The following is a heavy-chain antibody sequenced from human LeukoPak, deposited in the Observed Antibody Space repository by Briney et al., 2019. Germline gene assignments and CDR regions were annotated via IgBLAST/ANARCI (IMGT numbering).Heavy chain of an antibody. Sequence: ASVKVSCKASGGTFSSYAISWVRQAPGQGLEWMGIINPNGGSTSYAQKFQGRLTVTRDTSTTTVYMDLSSLRSEDTAVYYCARRRGSSWYGELDFWGQGTLVTVSS. CDR3: ARRRGSSWYGELDF. V-gene: IGHV1-46*01. D-gene: IGHD6-13*01. CDR2: INPNGGST. CDR1: GGTFSSYA. J-gene: IGHJ4*02.